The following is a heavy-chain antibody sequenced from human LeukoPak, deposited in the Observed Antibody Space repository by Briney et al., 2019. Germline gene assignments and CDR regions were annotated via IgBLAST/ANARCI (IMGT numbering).Heavy chain of an antibody. D-gene: IGHD6-13*01. CDR2: IYSGGST. J-gene: IGHJ4*02. V-gene: IGHV3-66*01. Sequence: GGSLRLSCAASGFTVSSNCMSWGRQAPGKGLEWVSVIYSGGSTYYADSVKGRFTISRDNSKNTLYLQMNSLRAEDTAVHYCAREGQQLVNDYWGQGTLVTASS. CDR1: GFTVSSNC. CDR3: AREGQQLVNDY.